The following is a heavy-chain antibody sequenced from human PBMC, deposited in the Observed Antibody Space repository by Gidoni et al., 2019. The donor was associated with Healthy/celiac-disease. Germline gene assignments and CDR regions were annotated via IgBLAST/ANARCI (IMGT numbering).Heavy chain of an antibody. CDR3: ARDYGMGA. CDR1: GDSVSSNSAA. D-gene: IGHD3-16*01. Sequence: QVHLQQSGPRLLKPSQTLPLPCPISGDSVSSNSAAWSWIRQAPSRGLEWLGRTKYRSKWYNDYAVSVESRITINADTSKNQFSLQLNSVTPEDTAVYYCARDYGMGAWGQGTLVTVSS. CDR2: TKYRSKWYN. V-gene: IGHV6-1*01. J-gene: IGHJ5*02.